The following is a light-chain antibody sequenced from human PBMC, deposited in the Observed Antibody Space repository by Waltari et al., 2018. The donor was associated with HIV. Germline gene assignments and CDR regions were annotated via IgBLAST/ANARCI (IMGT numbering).Light chain of an antibody. V-gene: IGLV2-11*01. J-gene: IGLJ1*01. CDR2: DVT. CDR1: SSDVGGYNY. CDR3: CSFAGSYTSYV. Sequence: QPALTQPRSVSGSPGQSVTISCTGTSSDVGGYNYVSWYQQHPGKAPKSMIYDVTKRPSGVPDRFSGSRSGNTASLTISGLQAEDEADYYCCSFAGSYTSYVFGTGTKVTVL.